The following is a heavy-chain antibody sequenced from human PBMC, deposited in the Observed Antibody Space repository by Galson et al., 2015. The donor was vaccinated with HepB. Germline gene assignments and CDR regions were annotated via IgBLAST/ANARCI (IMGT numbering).Heavy chain of an antibody. CDR2: ISSSGSTI. D-gene: IGHD3-3*01. J-gene: IGHJ6*02. CDR3: ARDHDFWSGYYPLDYYYGMDV. CDR1: GFTFSDYY. V-gene: IGHV3-11*04. Sequence: SLRLSCAASGFTFSDYYMSWIRQAPGKGLEWVSYISSSGSTIYYADSVKGRFTISRDNAKNSLYLQMNSLRDEDTAVYYCARDHDFWSGYYPLDYYYGMDVWGQGTTVTVSS.